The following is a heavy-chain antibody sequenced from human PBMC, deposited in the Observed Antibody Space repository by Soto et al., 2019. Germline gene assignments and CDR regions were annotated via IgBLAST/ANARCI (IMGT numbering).Heavy chain of an antibody. CDR3: ARVGYSEQLAPFDY. CDR2: IYYSGST. D-gene: IGHD6-6*01. J-gene: IGHJ4*02. Sequence: ASETLSLTCTVSGGSISSGDYYWSWIRQPPGKGLEWIGYIYYSGSTYYNPSLKSRVTISVDTSKNQFSLKLSSVTAADTAVYYCARVGYSEQLAPFDYWGQGTLVTVSS. CDR1: GGSISSGDYY. V-gene: IGHV4-30-4*01.